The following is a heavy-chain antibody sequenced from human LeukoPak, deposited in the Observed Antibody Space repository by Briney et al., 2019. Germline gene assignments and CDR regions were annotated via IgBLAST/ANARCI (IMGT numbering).Heavy chain of an antibody. Sequence: SETPSLTCAVYGGSFSGYYWSWIRQPPGKGLEWIGEINHSGSTNYNPSLKSRVTISVDTSKNQFSLKLSSVTAADTAVYYCARDRDYWGQGTLVTVSS. CDR3: ARDRDY. V-gene: IGHV4-34*01. CDR2: INHSGST. CDR1: GGSFSGYY. J-gene: IGHJ4*02.